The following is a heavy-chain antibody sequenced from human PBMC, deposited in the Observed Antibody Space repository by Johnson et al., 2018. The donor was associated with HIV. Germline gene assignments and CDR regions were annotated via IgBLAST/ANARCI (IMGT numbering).Heavy chain of an antibody. CDR2: IFPGGDT. Sequence: MLLVESGGGLVQPGGSLRLSCAASGFIVSDHHMHWVRQPTGKSLEWVSVIFPGGDTSYAASLRGRFTISRENGKNSLYLQMNSLRAGDTAVYYCARLPCGYSSDDLGIWGQGTMVTVSS. D-gene: IGHD5-18*01. CDR3: ARLPCGYSSDDLGI. CDR1: GFIVSDHH. V-gene: IGHV3-13*01. J-gene: IGHJ3*02.